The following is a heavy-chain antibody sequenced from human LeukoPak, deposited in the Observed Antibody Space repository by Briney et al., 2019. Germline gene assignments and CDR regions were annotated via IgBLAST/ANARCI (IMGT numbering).Heavy chain of an antibody. CDR2: IYYSGST. J-gene: IGHJ4*02. CDR1: GGSISSSSYY. V-gene: IGHV4-39*07. D-gene: IGHD1-1*01. CDR3: ARGGPPTTLDY. Sequence: SETLSLTCTVSGGSISSSSYYWGWIRQPPGKGLEWIGSIYYSGSTYYNPSLKSRVTISVDTSKNQFSLKLSSVTAADTAVYYCARGGPPTTLDYWGQGTLVTVSS.